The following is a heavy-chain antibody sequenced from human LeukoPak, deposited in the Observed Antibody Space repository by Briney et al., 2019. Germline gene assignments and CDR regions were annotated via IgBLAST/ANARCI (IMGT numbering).Heavy chain of an antibody. CDR1: GGSISSYY. V-gene: IGHV4-59*01. D-gene: IGHD6-19*01. J-gene: IGHJ5*02. Sequence: SVTLSLTCTVAGGSISSYYWSWIRQPPGKGLEWIGYIYYSGSTNYNPSLKSRVTISVDTSKNQFSLKLSSVTAVDTAVYYCARGGYSSGWYRYGNWSDPCGQGTLVTVSS. CDR3: ARGGYSSGWYRYGNWSDP. CDR2: IYYSGST.